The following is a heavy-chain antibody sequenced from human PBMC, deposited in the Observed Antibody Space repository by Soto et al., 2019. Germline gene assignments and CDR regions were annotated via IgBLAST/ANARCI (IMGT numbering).Heavy chain of an antibody. V-gene: IGHV3-23*01. D-gene: IGHD2-21*02. CDR3: ATEAGDSADMFDY. CDR1: GXVFRNNW. J-gene: IGHJ4*02. Sequence: GCLRLSCTAAGXVFRNNWMSWVRQAPGKGLDWVSTIIGDGRNTQFADSVKGRFSISRDNSKNTLFLHMHTLRTEDTAIYFCATEAGDSADMFDYWGRGTQGTVS. CDR2: IIGDGRNT.